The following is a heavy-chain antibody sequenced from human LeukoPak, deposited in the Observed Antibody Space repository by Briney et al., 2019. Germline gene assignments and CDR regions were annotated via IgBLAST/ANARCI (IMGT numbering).Heavy chain of an antibody. D-gene: IGHD3-10*02. CDR3: ARDLHYYVAMDF. V-gene: IGHV3-23*01. CDR1: GFTFASYT. CDR2: IGSDNKP. J-gene: IGHJ6*02. Sequence: PGASLRLSCSGSGFTFASYTMTWVRQAPGKGLEWVSSIGSDNKPHYSESVKGRFAISRDNSKNTLFLQLHNLRVEDTALYYCARDLHYYVAMDFWGQGTTVTVSS.